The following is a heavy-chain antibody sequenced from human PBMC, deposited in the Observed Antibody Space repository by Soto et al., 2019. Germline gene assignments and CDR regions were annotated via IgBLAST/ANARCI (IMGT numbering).Heavy chain of an antibody. CDR3: ARDNWNYVRYFDY. CDR2: ISSSSSTI. Sequence: EVQLVESGGGLVQPGGSLRLSCAASGFTFSSYSMNWVRQAPGKGLEWVSYISSSSSTIYYADAVKGRFTISRDNAKNSLYLQMNSLRAEDTAVYYCARDNWNYVRYFDYWGQGTLVNVSS. J-gene: IGHJ4*02. D-gene: IGHD1-7*01. V-gene: IGHV3-48*01. CDR1: GFTFSSYS.